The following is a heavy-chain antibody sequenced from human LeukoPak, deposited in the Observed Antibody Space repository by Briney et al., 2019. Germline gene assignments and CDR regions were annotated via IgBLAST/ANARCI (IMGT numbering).Heavy chain of an antibody. D-gene: IGHD5-12*01. J-gene: IGHJ4*02. CDR1: GFTFSSYA. Sequence: GGSLRLSCAASGFTFSSYAMPWVRQAPGKGLEWVAVISYDGSNKYYADSVKGRFTISRDNSKNTLYLQMNSLRAEDTAVYYCARDGATRVGVAYYFDYWGQGTLVTVSS. V-gene: IGHV3-30*01. CDR2: ISYDGSNK. CDR3: ARDGATRVGVAYYFDY.